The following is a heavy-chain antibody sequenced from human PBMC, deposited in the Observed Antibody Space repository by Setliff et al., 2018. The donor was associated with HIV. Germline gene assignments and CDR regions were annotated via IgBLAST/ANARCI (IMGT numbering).Heavy chain of an antibody. J-gene: IGHJ4*02. V-gene: IGHV3-7*01. CDR1: GFTFTSYW. CDR3: ARDFGYCDSTTCYMDY. CDR2: INQDGSEK. Sequence: GGSLRLSCAASGFTFTSYWMIWVRQAPGKGLEWVANINQDGSEKNYVDSVKGRFTISRDNAKNSLYLQMNSLSAEDTAVYYCARDFGYCDSTTCYMDYWGQGTRVTVSS. D-gene: IGHD2-2*02.